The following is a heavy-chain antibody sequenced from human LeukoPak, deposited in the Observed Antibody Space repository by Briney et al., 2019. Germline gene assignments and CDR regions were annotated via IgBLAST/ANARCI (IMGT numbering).Heavy chain of an antibody. Sequence: ASVKVSCKASGYTFTSYGISWVRHAPGQGLEWMGWIIAYNGNTNYAQKLQGTVTLTTDTSPSTAYMELRSLRSDDTAVYYCARDPLGPLAARPYYFDYWGQGTLVTVSS. V-gene: IGHV1-18*01. J-gene: IGHJ4*02. CDR1: GYTFTSYG. CDR3: ARDPLGPLAARPYYFDY. D-gene: IGHD6-6*01. CDR2: IIAYNGNT.